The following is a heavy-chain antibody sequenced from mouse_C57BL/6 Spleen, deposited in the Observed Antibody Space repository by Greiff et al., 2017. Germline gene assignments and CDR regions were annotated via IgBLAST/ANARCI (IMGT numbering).Heavy chain of an antibody. CDR3: ARTGVYYGNYGGAMDY. D-gene: IGHD2-1*01. Sequence: QVTLKVCGPGILQSSQTLSLTCSFSGFSLSTSGMGVSWIRQPSGKGLEWLAHIYWDDDKRYNPSLKSRLTISKDTSRNQVFLKITSVDTADTATYYCARTGVYYGNYGGAMDYWGQGTSVTVSS. V-gene: IGHV8-12*01. CDR1: GFSLSTSGMG. CDR2: IYWDDDK. J-gene: IGHJ4*01.